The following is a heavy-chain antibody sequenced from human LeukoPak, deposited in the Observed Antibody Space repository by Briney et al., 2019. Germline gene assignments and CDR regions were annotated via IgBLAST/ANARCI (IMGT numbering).Heavy chain of an antibody. CDR1: VYIYTIYG. V-gene: IGHV1-18*01. D-gene: IGHD6-6*01. Sequence: SVKLFCNSSVYIYTIYGIIWAPHPPGQGREYRMYKSAYNGNTNYAQKLQGRVTMATDTSTSTAYMELRSLRSDDTAVYYCARDPRGGYSSSSGDLDYWGQGTLVTASS. J-gene: IGHJ4*02. CDR3: ARDPRGGYSSSSGDLDY. CDR2: KSAYNGNT.